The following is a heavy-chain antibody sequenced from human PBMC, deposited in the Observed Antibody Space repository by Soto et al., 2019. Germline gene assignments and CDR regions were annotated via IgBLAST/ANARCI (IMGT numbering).Heavy chain of an antibody. V-gene: IGHV5-10-1*01. CDR1: GYSFTTFC. Sequence: GESLKISCRSSGYSFTTFCISWVRQMPWKGLEWMGKIDPSAPYTNYSPSFQGHVTISADRSISTAYLQWSSLKASDTAMYYCARRGDYGDYVDYWGQGPMVTV. CDR2: IDPSAPYT. CDR3: ARRGDYGDYVDY. J-gene: IGHJ4*02. D-gene: IGHD4-17*01.